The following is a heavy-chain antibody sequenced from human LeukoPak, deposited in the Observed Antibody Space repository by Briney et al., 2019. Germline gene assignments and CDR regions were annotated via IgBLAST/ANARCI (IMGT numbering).Heavy chain of an antibody. V-gene: IGHV4-39*01. D-gene: IGHD3-22*01. J-gene: IGHJ4*02. CDR3: ARRLKTVVAEFYFDY. CDR1: GGSISSNSYY. CDR2: IYYSGST. Sequence: PSETLSLTCTVSGGSISSNSYYLGWIRQPPGKGRAGIGSIYYSGSTYYNPSLKCRVTISVDTSKNQFSLKLTSVTAADTAVYYCARRLKTVVAEFYFDYWGQGTLVTVSS.